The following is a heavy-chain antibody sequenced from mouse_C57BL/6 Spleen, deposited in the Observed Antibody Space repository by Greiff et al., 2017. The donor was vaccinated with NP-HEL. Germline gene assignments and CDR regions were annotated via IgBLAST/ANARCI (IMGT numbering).Heavy chain of an antibody. CDR2: IRSKSNNYAT. CDR1: GFSFNTYA. D-gene: IGHD1-2*01. J-gene: IGHJ3*01. Sequence: GGGLVQPKGSLKLSCAASGFSFNTYAMNWVRQAPGKGLEWVARIRSKSNNYATYYADSVKDRFTISRDDSESMLYLQMNNLKTEDTAMYYCVRHDHSYWGQGTLVTVSA. CDR3: VRHDHSY. V-gene: IGHV10-1*01.